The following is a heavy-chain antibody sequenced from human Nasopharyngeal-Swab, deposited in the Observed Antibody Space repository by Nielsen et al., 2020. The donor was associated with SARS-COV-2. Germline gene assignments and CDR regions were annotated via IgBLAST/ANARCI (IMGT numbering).Heavy chain of an antibody. J-gene: IGHJ6*02. CDR1: GYRFTSYW. D-gene: IGHD4-17*01. Sequence: GESLKISCQGSGYRFTSYWIGWVRQMPGKGLEWMGIIYPGDSDTRYSPSFEGQVTISADKSISTAYLQWSSLKASDTAMYYCARGYGDYGDYYYPMDVWGQGTTVTVSS. CDR2: IYPGDSDT. V-gene: IGHV5-51*01. CDR3: ARGYGDYGDYYYPMDV.